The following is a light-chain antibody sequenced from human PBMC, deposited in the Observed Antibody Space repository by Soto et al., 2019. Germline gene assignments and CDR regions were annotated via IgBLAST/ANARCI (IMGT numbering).Light chain of an antibody. CDR1: QGISNY. Sequence: DIQMTQSPSSLSASVGDRVTITCRASQGISNYLAWYRQKPGKVPKLLIYAASTLQSGVPSRFSGSGSGTDFTLTISSLQPEDVATYYCQKYNSAPTLRFGGGTKVDIK. J-gene: IGKJ4*01. CDR2: AAS. V-gene: IGKV1-27*01. CDR3: QKYNSAPTLR.